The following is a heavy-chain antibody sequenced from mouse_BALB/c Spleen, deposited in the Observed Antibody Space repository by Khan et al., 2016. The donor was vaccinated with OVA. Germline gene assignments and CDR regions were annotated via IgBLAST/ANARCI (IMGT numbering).Heavy chain of an antibody. CDR2: ISNGGGSY. Sequence: EVQLVESGGGLVQPGGSLKLSCATTGFTFSDYFMNWVRQTPEKRLEWVAYISNGGGSYYYPDTVKGRFTISRDNAKNNLHLKMSSMKSVDTDMYYCATGTTVGAVVYWGQGTTLTVSS. V-gene: IGHV5-12*02. CDR3: ATGTTVGAVVY. J-gene: IGHJ2*01. CDR1: GFTFSDYF. D-gene: IGHD1-1*01.